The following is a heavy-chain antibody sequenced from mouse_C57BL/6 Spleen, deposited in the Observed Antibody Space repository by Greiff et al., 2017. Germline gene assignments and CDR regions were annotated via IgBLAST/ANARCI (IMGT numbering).Heavy chain of an antibody. CDR3: TREGSSYVRYFDV. D-gene: IGHD1-1*01. J-gene: IGHJ1*03. Sequence: EVQLVESGEGLVKPGGSLKLSCAASGFTFSSYAMSWVRQTPEKRLGWVAYISSGGDYIYYADTVKGRFTISRDNARNTLYLQMSSLKSEDTAMYYCTREGSSYVRYFDVWGTGTTVTVSS. CDR1: GFTFSSYA. CDR2: ISSGGDYI. V-gene: IGHV5-9-1*02.